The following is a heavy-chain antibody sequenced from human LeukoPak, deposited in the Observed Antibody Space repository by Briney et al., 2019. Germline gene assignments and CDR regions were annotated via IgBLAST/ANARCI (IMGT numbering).Heavy chain of an antibody. V-gene: IGHV4-59*01. Sequence: PSETLSRTCTVSGGSISNYWWSWIRQPPGKGLEWIGYVFDSGGTNYNPSLKSRVTISVDTSKKQFSLKLSSVTAADTAVYYCARGYSSSWNYFDYWVREPWSPSPQ. J-gene: IGHJ4*02. CDR1: GGSISNYW. CDR3: ARGYSSSWNYFDY. D-gene: IGHD6-13*01. CDR2: VFDSGGT.